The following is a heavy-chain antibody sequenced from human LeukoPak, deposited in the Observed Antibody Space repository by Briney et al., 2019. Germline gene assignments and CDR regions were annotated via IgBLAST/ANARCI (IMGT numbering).Heavy chain of an antibody. Sequence: PSETLSLTCTASGGSIRSYYWSWIRQPQGKGLEWIGYIYCSGSTNYNPSLKSRVTISVDTSKNQFSLKLSSVTAADTAVYYSASLAGGDGYRFYYGMDVWGQGTTVTVSS. V-gene: IGHV4-59*01. D-gene: IGHD5-24*01. J-gene: IGHJ6*02. CDR1: GGSIRSYY. CDR3: ASLAGGDGYRFYYGMDV. CDR2: IYCSGST.